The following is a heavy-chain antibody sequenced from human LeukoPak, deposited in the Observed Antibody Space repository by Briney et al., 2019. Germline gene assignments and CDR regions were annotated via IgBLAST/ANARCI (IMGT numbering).Heavy chain of an antibody. CDR2: ISAYNGNT. V-gene: IGHV1-18*01. CDR1: GYTFTSYG. Sequence: ASVKVSCKASGYTFTSYGISWVRQAPGQGLEWMGWISAYNGNTNYAQKLQGRVTMTTDTSTSTAYMELRSLKSDDTAVYYCARAGGVVVAATSDYWGQGTLVTVSS. J-gene: IGHJ4*02. D-gene: IGHD2-15*01. CDR3: ARAGGVVVAATSDY.